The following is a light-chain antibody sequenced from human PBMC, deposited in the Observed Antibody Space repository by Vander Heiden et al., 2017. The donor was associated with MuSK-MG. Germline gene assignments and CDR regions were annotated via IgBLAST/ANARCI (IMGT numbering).Light chain of an antibody. V-gene: IGKV1-39*01. CDR2: AAS. Sequence: DIQVTPSPSSLSASVEDRVTITCRAGESNINYYNGSQQKQGKAPKLLIYAASSWESGVPSRFSGSGSGTDFTLTISIRQLEDFATYYCLQTDSSHSTFGHGTKVDI. CDR3: LQTDSSHST. CDR1: ESNINY. J-gene: IGKJ3*01.